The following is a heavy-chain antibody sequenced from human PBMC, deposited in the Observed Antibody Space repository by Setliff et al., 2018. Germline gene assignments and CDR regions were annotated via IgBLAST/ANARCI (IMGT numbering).Heavy chain of an antibody. CDR3: ARERQGGFLEWAPFDS. CDR1: GGIIYDHW. V-gene: IGHV4-4*07. CDR2: IYSDGSA. D-gene: IGHD3-3*01. J-gene: IGHJ4*02. Sequence: SETLSLTCSVSGGIIYDHWWTWIRQPAGAGLEWIGRIYSDGSADYNPSLRSRVTISVDKSKNQFFLKLMSMTAADTALYFCARERQGGFLEWAPFDSWGQGVVVTVSS.